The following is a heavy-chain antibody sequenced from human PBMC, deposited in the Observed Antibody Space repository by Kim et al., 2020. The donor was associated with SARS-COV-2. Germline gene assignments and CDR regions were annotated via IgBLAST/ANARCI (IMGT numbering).Heavy chain of an antibody. D-gene: IGHD3-16*01. Sequence: GGSLRLSCTASGFTFDTFWMHWVRQAPGKGLEWVSLINDDGSYKDYADSVKGRFTIARDNAKNTLYLQMNSLRADDTATYYCTKTGPLGDWGRGTLVSVS. CDR1: GFTFDTFW. J-gene: IGHJ4*02. CDR3: TKTGPLGD. V-gene: IGHV3-74*01. CDR2: INDDGSYK.